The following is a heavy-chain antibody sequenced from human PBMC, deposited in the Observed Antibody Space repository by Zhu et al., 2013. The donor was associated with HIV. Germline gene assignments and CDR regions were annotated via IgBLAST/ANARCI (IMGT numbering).Heavy chain of an antibody. CDR2: MNPNSGNT. CDR3: ARDPRITMIVVVPSYGMDV. CDR1: GYTFTSYD. D-gene: IGHD3-22*01. J-gene: IGHJ6*02. V-gene: IGHV1-8*01. Sequence: QVQLVQSGAEVKKPGASVKVSCKASGYTFTSYDINWVRQATGQGLEWMGWMNPNSGNTGYAQKFQGRVTMTRNTSISTAYMELSSLRSDDTAVYYCARDPRITMIVVVPSYGMDVWGQGTTVTVSS.